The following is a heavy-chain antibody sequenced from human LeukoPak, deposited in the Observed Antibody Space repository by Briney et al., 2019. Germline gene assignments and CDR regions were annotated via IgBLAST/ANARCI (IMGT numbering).Heavy chain of an antibody. V-gene: IGHV3-23*01. J-gene: IGHJ3*02. Sequence: GGSLRLSCAASGFTFSSYGMTWVRQAPGKGLEWVSAITGSGARTFYADPVKGRFTVSRDNAKNSLYLQMNSLRAEDTAVYYCARSWYQLLWSAFDIWGQGTMVTVSS. CDR3: ARSWYQLLWSAFDI. CDR1: GFTFSSYG. CDR2: ITGSGART. D-gene: IGHD2-2*01.